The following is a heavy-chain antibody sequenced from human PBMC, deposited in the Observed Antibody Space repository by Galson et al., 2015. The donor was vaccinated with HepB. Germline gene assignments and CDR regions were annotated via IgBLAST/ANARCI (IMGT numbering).Heavy chain of an antibody. CDR1: GFTFSSYA. Sequence: SLRLSCAASGFTFSSYAMHWVRQAPGKGLEWVAVISYDGSNKYYADSVKGRFTISRDNSKNTLYLQMNSLRAEDTAVYYCASLMENPLWFGELLGKGFDYWGQGTLVTVSS. J-gene: IGHJ4*02. V-gene: IGHV3-30*04. D-gene: IGHD3-10*01. CDR3: ASLMENPLWFGELLGKGFDY. CDR2: ISYDGSNK.